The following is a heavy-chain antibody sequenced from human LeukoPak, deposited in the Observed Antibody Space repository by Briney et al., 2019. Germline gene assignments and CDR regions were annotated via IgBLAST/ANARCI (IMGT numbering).Heavy chain of an antibody. CDR3: ARRGFMDV. J-gene: IGHJ6*02. V-gene: IGHV4-34*01. CDR2: INHSGNT. Sequence: PSETLSLTCALYGGSFSGYYWSWIRQPPGKGLEWIGEINHSGNTNYNPSLKSRVTISVDTSKNQFSLRLSSVTAADTAVYYCARRGFMDVWGQGTTVTVSS. CDR1: GGSFSGYY. D-gene: IGHD3-10*01.